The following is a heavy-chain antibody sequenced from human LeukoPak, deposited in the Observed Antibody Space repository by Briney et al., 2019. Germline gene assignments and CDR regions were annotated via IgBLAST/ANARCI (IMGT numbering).Heavy chain of an antibody. D-gene: IGHD1-20*01. J-gene: IGHJ4*02. V-gene: IGHV3-30*03. CDR3: ARDAISNWYFDY. CDR2: ISYDGSNK. CDR1: GFTFSSYG. Sequence: PGRSLRLSCAASGFTFSSYGMHWVRQAPGKGLEWVAVISYDGSNKYYADSVKGRFTISRDNSKNTLYLQMNSLRAEDTAVYYCARDAISNWYFDYWGQGTLVTVSS.